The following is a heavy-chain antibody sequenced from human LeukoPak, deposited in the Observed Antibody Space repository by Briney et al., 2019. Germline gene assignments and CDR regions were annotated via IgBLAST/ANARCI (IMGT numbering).Heavy chain of an antibody. Sequence: GGSLRLSCAASGFTFSSYWMTWVRQAPGKGLEWVANIKQDGSEEYYVDSVKGRFTISRDNAKNSLYPQMNSLRAEDTAVYYCARDGLGSAFDYWGQGTLVTVSS. CDR3: ARDGLGSAFDY. J-gene: IGHJ4*02. CDR1: GFTFSSYW. CDR2: IKQDGSEE. D-gene: IGHD3/OR15-3a*01. V-gene: IGHV3-7*01.